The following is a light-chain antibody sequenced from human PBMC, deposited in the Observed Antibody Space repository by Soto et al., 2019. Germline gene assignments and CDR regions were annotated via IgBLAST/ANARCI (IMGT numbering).Light chain of an antibody. CDR2: EVS. Sequence: QSALTQPASVSGSPGQSITISCTETSSDVGDYNYVSWYQQHPGKAPKLMIYEVSNRPSGVSNRFSGSKSGNTASLTISGLQAEDEADYYCSSYTSSDVFGTGTKLTVL. V-gene: IGLV2-14*01. J-gene: IGLJ1*01. CDR1: SSDVGDYNY. CDR3: SSYTSSDV.